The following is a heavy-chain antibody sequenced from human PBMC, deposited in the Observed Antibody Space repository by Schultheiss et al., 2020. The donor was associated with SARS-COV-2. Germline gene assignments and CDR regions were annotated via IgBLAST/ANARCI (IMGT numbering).Heavy chain of an antibody. CDR1: GGSISSYY. CDR3: ARTNPDYDFWSGYHNDAFDI. V-gene: IGHV4-59*01. CDR2: IYYSGST. D-gene: IGHD3-3*01. Sequence: ESLKISCTVSGGSISSYYWSWIRQPPGKGLEWIGYIYYSGSTNYNPSLKSRVTISVDTSKNQFSLKLSSVTAADTAVYYCARTNPDYDFWSGYHNDAFDIWGQGTMVTVSS. J-gene: IGHJ3*02.